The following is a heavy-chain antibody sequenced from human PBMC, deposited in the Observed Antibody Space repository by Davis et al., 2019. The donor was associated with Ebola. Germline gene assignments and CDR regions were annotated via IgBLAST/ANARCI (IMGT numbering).Heavy chain of an antibody. CDR2: IIPIFGTA. V-gene: IGHV1-69*06. Sequence: SVKVSCKASGYTFTGYYMHWVRQAPGQGLEWMGGIIPIFGTANYAQKFQGRVTITADKSTSTAYMELSSLRSEDTAVYYCARRVGATTRYYYYGMDVWGQGTTVTVSS. D-gene: IGHD1-26*01. CDR3: ARRVGATTRYYYYGMDV. CDR1: GYTFTGYY. J-gene: IGHJ6*02.